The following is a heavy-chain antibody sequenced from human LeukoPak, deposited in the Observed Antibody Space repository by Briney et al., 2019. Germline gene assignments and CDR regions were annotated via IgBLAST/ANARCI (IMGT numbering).Heavy chain of an antibody. CDR1: GGSISNYH. CDR2: IYYTGST. J-gene: IGHJ5*02. Sequence: SETLSLTCTVSGGSISNYHWNWIRQPPGKGLEWIGYIYYTGSTNYNPSLKNRVTISVDTSRNQFSLKLNSVTAADTAVYYCARGHLWHPFDAWGQGILVTVSS. CDR3: ARGHLWHPFDA. V-gene: IGHV4-59*01.